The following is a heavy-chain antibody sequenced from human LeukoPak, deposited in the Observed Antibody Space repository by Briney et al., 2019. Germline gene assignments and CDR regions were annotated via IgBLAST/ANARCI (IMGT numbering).Heavy chain of an antibody. D-gene: IGHD5-24*01. Sequence: SETLSLTCTVSGGSISSYYCSWIRQPPGKGLEWIGYIYYSGSTNYNPSLKSRVTISVDTSKNQFSLKLSSVTAADTAVYYCARGESSDGYDWSGPDYMDVWGKGTTVTISS. CDR2: IYYSGST. CDR1: GGSISSYY. J-gene: IGHJ6*03. CDR3: ARGESSDGYDWSGPDYMDV. V-gene: IGHV4-59*01.